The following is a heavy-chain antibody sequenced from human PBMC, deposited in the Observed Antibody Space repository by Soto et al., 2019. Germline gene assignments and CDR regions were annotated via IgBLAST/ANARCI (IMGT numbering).Heavy chain of an antibody. J-gene: IGHJ4*02. V-gene: IGHV4-59*12. CDR1: GGSISTYY. Sequence: SETLSLTCTVSGGSISTYYWSWIRQPPGKGLEWIGYIYYTGTTTYNPSLESRVTTSVDTSKNQFSLKLSSVTAADTAVYYCARRGYFDYWGRGALVTVSS. CDR3: ARRGYFDY. CDR2: IYYTGTT.